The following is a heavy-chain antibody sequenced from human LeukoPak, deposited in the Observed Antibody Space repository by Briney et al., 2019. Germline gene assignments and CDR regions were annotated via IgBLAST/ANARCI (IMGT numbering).Heavy chain of an antibody. CDR3: TRGSDSIFGVARDGFDY. D-gene: IGHD3-3*01. CDR1: GFTIGDYA. J-gene: IGHJ4*02. CDR2: IRSKPYGGTT. Sequence: GGSLRLSCTTSGFTIGDYAVSWFRQAPGKGLEWVGFIRSKPYGGTTEYAASVKGRFTISRDDSKSIAYLQMNSLTPEDTAVYYCTRGSDSIFGVARDGFDYWGQGTLVTVSS. V-gene: IGHV3-49*03.